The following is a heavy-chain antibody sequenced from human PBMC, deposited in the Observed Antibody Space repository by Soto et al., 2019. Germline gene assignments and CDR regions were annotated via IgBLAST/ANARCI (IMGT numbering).Heavy chain of an antibody. J-gene: IGHJ4*02. CDR2: ISAYNGNT. D-gene: IGHD3-10*01. V-gene: IGHV1-18*01. CDR3: SRAGAYGSFYFFDY. Sequence: ASVKVSCKASGYTFINCGFTWVRQAPGQGLEWMGWISAYNGNTNFAEKFQGRVTMTTDTSTSTAYMELWYLTSDDTAVYYCSRAGAYGSFYFFDYWGQGTQVTVSS. CDR1: GYTFINCG.